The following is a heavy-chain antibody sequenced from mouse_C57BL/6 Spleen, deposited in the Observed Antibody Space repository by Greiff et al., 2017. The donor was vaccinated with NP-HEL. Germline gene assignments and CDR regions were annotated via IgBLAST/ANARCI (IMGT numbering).Heavy chain of an antibody. CDR1: GYTFTDYE. Sequence: QVQLQQSGAELVRPGASVTLSCKASGYTFTDYEMHWVKQTPVHGLEWIGAIDPETGGTAYNQKFKGKAILTADKSSSTAYMELRSLTSEDSAVYYCTRSNWDGWFAYWGQGTLVTVSA. CDR2: IDPETGGT. CDR3: TRSNWDGWFAY. J-gene: IGHJ3*01. D-gene: IGHD4-1*01. V-gene: IGHV1-15*01.